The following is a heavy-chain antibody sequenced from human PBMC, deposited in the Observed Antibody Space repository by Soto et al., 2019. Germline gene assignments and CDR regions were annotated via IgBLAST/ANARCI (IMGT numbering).Heavy chain of an antibody. CDR3: ATHCSSTSCYYTFDP. CDR2: INHYGST. Sequence: QVQLQQWGAGLLKPSETLSLTCAVYGGSFSSYYWSWIRQPPGKGLEWNGQINHYGSTDYNPSLKSRVTISVDTSKNHFSLRLSSVTAADTAMYYCATHCSSTSCYYTFDPWGQGTLVTVSS. CDR1: GGSFSSYY. V-gene: IGHV4-34*01. J-gene: IGHJ5*02. D-gene: IGHD2-2*01.